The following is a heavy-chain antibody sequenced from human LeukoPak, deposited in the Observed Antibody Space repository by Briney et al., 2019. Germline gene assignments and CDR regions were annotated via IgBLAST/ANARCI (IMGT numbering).Heavy chain of an antibody. Sequence: GGSLRLSCEASGFTFNMYWMNWVRQAPGKGLEWVANIKEDGSEKYYVDSVKGRFTVSRDNAKNLVYPQMKSLRVEDTALYYCMSLGYWGQGTLVTVSS. CDR3: MSLGY. V-gene: IGHV3-7*01. CDR2: IKEDGSEK. J-gene: IGHJ4*02. CDR1: GFTFNMYW.